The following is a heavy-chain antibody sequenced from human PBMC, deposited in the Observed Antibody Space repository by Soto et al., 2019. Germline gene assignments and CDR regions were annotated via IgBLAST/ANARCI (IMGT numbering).Heavy chain of an antibody. CDR2: INWNGGST. CDR3: ARGVRGVIDYYYYYMDV. J-gene: IGHJ6*03. D-gene: IGHD3-10*01. V-gene: IGHV3-20*01. Sequence: GGSLRLSCAASGFTFDDYGMSWVRQDPGKGLEWVSGINWNGGSTGYADSVKGRFTISRDNAKNSLYLQMNSLRAEDTALYHCARGVRGVIDYYYYYMDVWGKGTTVTVSS. CDR1: GFTFDDYG.